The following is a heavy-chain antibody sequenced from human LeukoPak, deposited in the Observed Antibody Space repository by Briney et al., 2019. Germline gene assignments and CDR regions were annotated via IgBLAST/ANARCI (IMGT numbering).Heavy chain of an antibody. J-gene: IGHJ4*02. CDR3: ARDGSGSYGYYFGY. V-gene: IGHV4-38-2*02. Sequence: SETLSLTCTVSGYSISSGYYWGWIRQPPGKGLEWIGSIYHSGSTYYNPSLKSRVTISVDTSKNQFSLKLSSVTAADTAVYYCARDGSGSYGYYFGYWGQGTLVTVSS. D-gene: IGHD1-26*01. CDR1: GYSISSGYY. CDR2: IYHSGST.